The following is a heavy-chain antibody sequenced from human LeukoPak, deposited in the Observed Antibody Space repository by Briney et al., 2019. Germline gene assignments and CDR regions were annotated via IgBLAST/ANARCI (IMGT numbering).Heavy chain of an antibody. J-gene: IGHJ3*02. V-gene: IGHV3-21*01. CDR3: ARDLPHDYGDYVGAFDI. CDR1: GFTFSSYS. D-gene: IGHD4-17*01. Sequence: KPGGSLRLSCAASGFTFSSYSMNWVRQAPGKGLEWVSSISSSSSYIYYADSVKGRFTISRDNAKNSLYLQMNSLRAEDTAVYYCARDLPHDYGDYVGAFDIWGQGTMVTVSS. CDR2: ISSSSSYI.